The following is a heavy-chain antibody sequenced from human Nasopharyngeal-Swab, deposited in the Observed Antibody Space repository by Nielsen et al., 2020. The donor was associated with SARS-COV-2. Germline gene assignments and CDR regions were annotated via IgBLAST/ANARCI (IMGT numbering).Heavy chain of an antibody. J-gene: IGHJ4*02. CDR1: GGTFSSYA. V-gene: IGHV1-3*01. D-gene: IGHD6-13*01. CDR2: INAGNGNT. Sequence: ASVKVSCKASGGTFSSYAISWVRQAPGQRLEWMGWINAGNGNTKYSQKFQGRVTITRDTSASTAYMELSSLRSEDTAVYYCARVINGIAAAGLFDYWGQGTLVTVSS. CDR3: ARVINGIAAAGLFDY.